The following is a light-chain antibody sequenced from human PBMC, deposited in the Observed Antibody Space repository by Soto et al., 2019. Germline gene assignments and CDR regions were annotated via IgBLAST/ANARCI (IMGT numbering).Light chain of an antibody. CDR1: KNINTW. J-gene: IGKJ1*01. CDR2: DAS. V-gene: IGKV1-5*01. Sequence: DIQMTQSPSTLSASVGDRVTITCRASKNINTWVAWYRQKPGKAPKLLIYDASSLESGVPSRVSGSGSGTEFTLTISSLQPDDFATYYCQQYNTFWTFGPGTKVEIK. CDR3: QQYNTFWT.